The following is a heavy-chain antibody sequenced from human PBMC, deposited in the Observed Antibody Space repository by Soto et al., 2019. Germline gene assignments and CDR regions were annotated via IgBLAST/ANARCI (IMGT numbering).Heavy chain of an antibody. Sequence: EVQLLESGGGLVQPGGSLRHSCAASGITFSSYAMSWVRQAPGKGLEWVSVISGSGGSTYYADSVKGRFTISRDNSKNTLFLQMNSLRAEDTAVYYCAKASGYSYGFPPDYWGQGTLVTVSS. CDR2: ISGSGGST. V-gene: IGHV3-23*01. CDR3: AKASGYSYGFPPDY. D-gene: IGHD5-18*01. J-gene: IGHJ4*02. CDR1: GITFSSYA.